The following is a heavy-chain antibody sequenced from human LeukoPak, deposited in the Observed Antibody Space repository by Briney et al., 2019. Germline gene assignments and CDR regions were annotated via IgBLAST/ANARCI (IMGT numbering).Heavy chain of an antibody. D-gene: IGHD2-2*01. J-gene: IGHJ4*02. CDR2: INHTGST. CDR1: GGSVSGYY. CDR3: ARAPYCSSSSCYGVHYFDY. Sequence: SETLSLTCAVYGGSVSGYYWSWIRQPPGKGLEWIGEINHTGSTNYNPSLKSRVTISVDTSKNQFSLKLSSVTAADTAVYYCARAPYCSSSSCYGVHYFDYWGQGTLVTVSS. V-gene: IGHV4-34*01.